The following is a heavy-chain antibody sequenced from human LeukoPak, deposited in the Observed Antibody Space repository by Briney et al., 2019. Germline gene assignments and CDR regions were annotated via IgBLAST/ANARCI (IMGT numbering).Heavy chain of an antibody. CDR2: IDYSVST. V-gene: IGHV4-59*01. J-gene: IGHJ3*02. D-gene: IGHD6-13*01. CDR3: ARVRRSSSRPDAFDS. Sequence: SETLSLTCTVSGGSIGTYYWSWLRQPPGKGLQWIGYIDYSVSTNYNPSLKSRVTMSVDTSKNHFSLTLISVTAADTAVYYCARVRRSSSRPDAFDSWGQGTMVTVSS. CDR1: GGSIGTYY.